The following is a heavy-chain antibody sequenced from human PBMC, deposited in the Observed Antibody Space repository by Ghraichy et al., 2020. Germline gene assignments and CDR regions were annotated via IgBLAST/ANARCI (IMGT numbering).Heavy chain of an antibody. Sequence: GGSLRLSCAASGFTFGSFWMSWVRQAPGKGLEWVANIKQDGNEKNYVDSVKGRFTISRDNAKNSLDLQMNSLGAEDTAVYYCARVSFLSFESWGQGTLVTVSS. CDR2: IKQDGNEK. CDR3: ARVSFLSFES. J-gene: IGHJ4*02. V-gene: IGHV3-7*01. CDR1: GFTFGSFW.